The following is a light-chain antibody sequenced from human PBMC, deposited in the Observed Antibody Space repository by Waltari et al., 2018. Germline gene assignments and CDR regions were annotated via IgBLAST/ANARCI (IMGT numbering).Light chain of an antibody. V-gene: IGLV1-47*02. J-gene: IGLJ3*02. CDR3: AAWDDSLSGWV. CDR1: RSNIGSNS. CDR2: YNN. Sequence: QSVLTQPPSASEAARKSVTISCSGSRSNIGSNSVCWYQQLPEAPPKLLIYYNNRRASGVLDRSSGAKSGTSASLAISGLQTEDEADYYCAAWDDSLSGWVFGGGTRLTVL.